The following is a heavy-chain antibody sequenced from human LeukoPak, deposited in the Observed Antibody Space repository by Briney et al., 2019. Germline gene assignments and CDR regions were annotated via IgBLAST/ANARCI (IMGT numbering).Heavy chain of an antibody. Sequence: GGSLRLSCAASGFTFSSYWMSWVRQAPGKGLEWVANINEDGSKKYYVDSVKGRLTISRDNAEKSLYLQMDSLRGEDTAVYYCAKIYCSSTSCYILDYYYYMDVWGKGTTVTVSS. CDR1: GFTFSSYW. CDR3: AKIYCSSTSCYILDYYYYMDV. CDR2: INEDGSKK. J-gene: IGHJ6*03. V-gene: IGHV3-7*01. D-gene: IGHD2-2*02.